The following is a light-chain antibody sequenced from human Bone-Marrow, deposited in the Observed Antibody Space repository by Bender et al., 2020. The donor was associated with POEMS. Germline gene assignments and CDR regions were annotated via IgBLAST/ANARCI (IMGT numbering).Light chain of an antibody. Sequence: SRVMTQPPSVSVAPGQTATITCGGNNIERKSVHWYQQRPGQAPVLVVYDDGDRPSGIPERFSGSNSGNTATLTISRVEAGDESDYYCQLWDTSSDLWVFGGGTKLTVL. CDR3: QLWDTSSDLWV. CDR2: DDG. CDR1: NIERKS. J-gene: IGLJ3*02. V-gene: IGLV3-21*02.